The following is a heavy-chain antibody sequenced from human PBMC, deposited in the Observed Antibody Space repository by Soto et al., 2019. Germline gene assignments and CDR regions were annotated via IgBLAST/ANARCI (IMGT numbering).Heavy chain of an antibody. CDR3: AKERPWGGGLDY. V-gene: IGHV3-21*01. D-gene: IGHD2-15*01. J-gene: IGHJ4*02. CDR1: GFPFSSYN. CDR2: ITTNSNYI. Sequence: EVQLVESGGGLVKPGGSLRLSCAASGFPFSSYNFNWVRQAPGRGLEWVAGITTNSNYIYYADSVKGRFTISRDSAKNSLFLQMNSLRVEDTAVYYCAKERPWGGGLDYWGQGTLVTVSS.